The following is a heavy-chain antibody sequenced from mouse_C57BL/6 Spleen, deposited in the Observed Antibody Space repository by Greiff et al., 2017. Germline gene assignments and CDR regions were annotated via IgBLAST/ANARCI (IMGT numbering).Heavy chain of an antibody. D-gene: IGHD1-1*01. J-gene: IGHJ4*01. CDR1: GFTFSSYA. V-gene: IGHV5-4*01. CDR2: ISDGGSYT. Sequence: EVQLVESGGGLVKPGGSLKLSCAASGFTFSSYAMSWVRQTPEKRLEWVATISDGGSYTYYPDNVKGRFTISRDNAKNNLYLQMSHLKSEDTAMYYCARKPPYSGSSYGYYAMDYWGQGTSVTVSS. CDR3: ARKPPYSGSSYGYYAMDY.